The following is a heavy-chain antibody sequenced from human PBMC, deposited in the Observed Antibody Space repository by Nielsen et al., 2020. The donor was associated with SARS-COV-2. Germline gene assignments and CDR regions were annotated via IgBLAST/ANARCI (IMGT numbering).Heavy chain of an antibody. D-gene: IGHD4-23*01. J-gene: IGHJ4*02. CDR1: GFTFSDYY. Sequence: GESLKISCAASGFTFSDYYMSWIRQAPGKGLEWVSYISSSSSYTNYADSVKGRFTISRDNSKNTVYLQMNSLRTEDTAVYYCAAAPSGDYGGYWGQGTLVTVSS. CDR3: AAAPSGDYGGY. V-gene: IGHV3-11*06. CDR2: ISSSSSYT.